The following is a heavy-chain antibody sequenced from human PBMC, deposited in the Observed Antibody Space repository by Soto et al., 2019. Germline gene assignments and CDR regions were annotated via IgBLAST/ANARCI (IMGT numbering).Heavy chain of an antibody. V-gene: IGHV1-69*02. D-gene: IGHD2-2*01. CDR2: IIPILGIA. CDR1: GGTFSSYT. CDR3: VRGSCSSTSCPFDY. Sequence: QVQLVQSGAEVKKPGASVKVSCKASGGTFSSYTISWVRQAPGQGLEWMGRIIPILGIANYAQKLQGRVMITADNSTSTGYMEVSSPRSEDTAVYYCVRGSCSSTSCPFDYWGQRTLVTVSS. J-gene: IGHJ4*02.